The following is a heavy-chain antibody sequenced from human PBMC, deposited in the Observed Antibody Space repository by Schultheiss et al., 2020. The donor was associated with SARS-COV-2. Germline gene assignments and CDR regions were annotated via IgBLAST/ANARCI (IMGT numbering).Heavy chain of an antibody. Sequence: ASVKVSCKASGYTFTGYYMHWVRQAPGQGLEWMGWINPNSGNTGYAQKFQGRVTMTRNTSISTAYMELSSLRSEDTAVYYCARGSGSNYDLFDYWGQGTLVTVSS. CDR1: GYTFTGYY. CDR2: INPNSGNT. J-gene: IGHJ4*02. V-gene: IGHV1-8*02. D-gene: IGHD4-11*01. CDR3: ARGSGSNYDLFDY.